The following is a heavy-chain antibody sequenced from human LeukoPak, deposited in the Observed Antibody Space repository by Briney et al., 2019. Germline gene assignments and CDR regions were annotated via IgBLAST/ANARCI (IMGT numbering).Heavy chain of an antibody. Sequence: GASVKVSCTASGGTFNSYAISWVRQAPGQGLEWRGGIMLLFGTANYAQEFKGRVTFTTGESASTAYMEVSSLRSEDTAVYYCASGSLGDGYGVGDYYQYMDVWGKGTTVTVSS. D-gene: IGHD5-24*01. CDR3: ASGSLGDGYGVGDYYQYMDV. CDR2: IMLLFGTA. CDR1: GGTFNSYA. V-gene: IGHV1-69*05. J-gene: IGHJ6*03.